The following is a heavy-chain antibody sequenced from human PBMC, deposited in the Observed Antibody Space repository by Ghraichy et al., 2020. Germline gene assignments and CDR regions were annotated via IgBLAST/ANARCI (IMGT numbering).Heavy chain of an antibody. CDR2: INDSGST. Sequence: SQTLSLTCAVYNGSFSGHYWSWIRQPPGKGLEWIGEINDSGSTNYNPSLKSRVTISVDTTKKQFSLNLSSVTAADTAVYYCARGRDYYKFLSGYYSSDYWGQGNLVTVSS. V-gene: IGHV4-34*01. J-gene: IGHJ4*02. CDR3: ARGRDYYKFLSGYYSSDY. D-gene: IGHD3-3*01. CDR1: NGSFSGHY.